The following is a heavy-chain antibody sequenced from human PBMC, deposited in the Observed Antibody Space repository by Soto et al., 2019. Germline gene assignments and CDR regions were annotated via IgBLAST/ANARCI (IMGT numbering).Heavy chain of an antibody. J-gene: IGHJ5*02. Sequence: XETLSLPFTVSGGSMSTYYWGWIRQPAGKGLEWIGRIYGSGNTNYSPSLRSRVTMSVDTSKNQFSLKLSSVTAADTAVYYCVRDTIYTHGWTDYRWIDTWGQGTLVTVSS. CDR3: VRDTIYTHGWTDYRWIDT. CDR2: IYGSGNT. V-gene: IGHV4-4*07. D-gene: IGHD3-16*01. CDR1: GGSMSTYY.